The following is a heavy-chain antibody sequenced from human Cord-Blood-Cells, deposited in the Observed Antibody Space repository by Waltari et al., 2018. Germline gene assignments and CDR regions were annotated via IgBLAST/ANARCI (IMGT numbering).Heavy chain of an antibody. Sequence: EVQLVESGGGLVQPGGSLRLPVSASVLTFSRYAMPRFRQAPGKGLEYVSAISSNGGSTYYADSVKGRFTISRDNSKNTLYLQMSSLRAEDTAVYYCVKMGAVAGTFDYWGQGTLVTVSS. V-gene: IGHV3-64D*09. CDR1: VLTFSRYA. CDR2: ISSNGGST. CDR3: VKMGAVAGTFDY. J-gene: IGHJ4*02. D-gene: IGHD6-19*01.